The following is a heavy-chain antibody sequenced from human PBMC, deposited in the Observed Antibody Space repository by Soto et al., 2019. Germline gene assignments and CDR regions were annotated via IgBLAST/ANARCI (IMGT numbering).Heavy chain of an antibody. CDR2: ISYDGTNN. CDR1: GFSFSISP. CDR3: ARDPKTSGGQHWAFNYFDS. D-gene: IGHD7-27*01. J-gene: IGHJ4*02. V-gene: IGHV3-30-3*01. Sequence: QVQLVESGGGVVQPGRSLRLSCAASGFSFSISPMHWVRQAPGKGPEWVALISYDGTNNFYADSVKGRFTISRDNSKNTLYLQVDSLRPEDAAVYYCARDPKTSGGQHWAFNYFDSWGQGTLVTVSS.